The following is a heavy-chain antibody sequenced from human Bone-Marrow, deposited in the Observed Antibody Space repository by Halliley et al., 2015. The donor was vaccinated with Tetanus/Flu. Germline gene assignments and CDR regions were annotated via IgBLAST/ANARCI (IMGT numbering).Heavy chain of an antibody. CDR3: ARNIGYNFAL. CDR2: ISYSGGT. Sequence: REGIGSISYSGGTAYRPSLKSRVTISIDLSKNHFSLKLSSVTAADTAMYYCARNIGYNFALWGQGTLVTASS. J-gene: IGHJ4*02. V-gene: IGHV4-61*03. D-gene: IGHD1-1*01.